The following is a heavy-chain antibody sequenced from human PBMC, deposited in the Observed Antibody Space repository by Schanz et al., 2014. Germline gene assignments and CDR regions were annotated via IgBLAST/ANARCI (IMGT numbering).Heavy chain of an antibody. CDR2: IAPIFDRV. J-gene: IGHJ4*02. CDR3: ARDLDWTHDF. Sequence: QVQLVQSGAEVKEPGASVKVSCKGSGGTFGRDTISWVRQAPGQGLEWMGGIAPIFDRVIYAQKFQGRVTITADKSTTTAYMELSSLTSADTAMYYCARDLDWTHDFWGQGTLVTVSS. CDR1: GGTFGRDT. V-gene: IGHV1-69*06. D-gene: IGHD1-1*01.